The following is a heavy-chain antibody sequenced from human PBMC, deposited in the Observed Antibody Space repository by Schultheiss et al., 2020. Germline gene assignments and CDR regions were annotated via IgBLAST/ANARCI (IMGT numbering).Heavy chain of an antibody. CDR3: ARGQHYDFWSDRRFDP. D-gene: IGHD3-3*01. V-gene: IGHV4-34*01. CDR1: GASISSSY. CDR2: INRNT. Sequence: TLSLTCTVSGASISSSYWTWIRQPPGKGLEWIGEINRNTKYNPSLKSRVTISVDTSKNQLSLKLNAVTAADTAVYYCARGQHYDFWSDRRFDPWGQGTLVTVAS. J-gene: IGHJ5*02.